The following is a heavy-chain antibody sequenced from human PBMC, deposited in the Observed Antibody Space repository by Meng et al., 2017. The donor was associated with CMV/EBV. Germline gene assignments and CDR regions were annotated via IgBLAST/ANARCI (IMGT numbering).Heavy chain of an antibody. CDR3: AKYRILWSDYYYYGMDV. J-gene: IGHJ6*02. D-gene: IGHD2-21*01. CDR2: ISSSSSYI. Sequence: GGSLRLSCAASGFTFSSYSMNWVRQAPGKGLEWVSSISSSSSYIYYADSVKGRFTISRDNAKNTLYLQMNSLRAEDTAVYYCAKYRILWSDYYYYGMDVWGQGTTVAVSS. CDR1: GFTFSSYS. V-gene: IGHV3-21*01.